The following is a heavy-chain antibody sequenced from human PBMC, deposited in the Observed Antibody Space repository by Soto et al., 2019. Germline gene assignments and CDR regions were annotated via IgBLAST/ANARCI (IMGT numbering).Heavy chain of an antibody. CDR1: GGSISSGGYY. V-gene: IGHV4-31*03. J-gene: IGHJ4*02. Sequence: SETLSLTCTVSGGSISSGGYYWSWIRQHPGKGLERSGYIYYSGSTDYDPSHKSRVTISVDTSKNQFSLNLSSVTAADTAVYYCARAASTTSHEWLLFDYWGQGTLVTVSS. CDR2: IYYSGST. D-gene: IGHD3-3*01. CDR3: ARAASTTSHEWLLFDY.